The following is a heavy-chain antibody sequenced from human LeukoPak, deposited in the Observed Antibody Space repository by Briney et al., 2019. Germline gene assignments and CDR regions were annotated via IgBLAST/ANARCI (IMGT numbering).Heavy chain of an antibody. CDR1: GFTFSSYS. D-gene: IGHD2-2*01. CDR2: ISYDGSNK. J-gene: IGHJ4*02. Sequence: GGSLRLSCAASGFTFSSYSMNWVRQAPGKGLEWVAVISYDGSNKYYADSVKGRFTISRDNSKNTLYLQMNSLRAEDTAVYYCAKLVEYQLLWDYWGQGTLVTVSS. V-gene: IGHV3-30*18. CDR3: AKLVEYQLLWDY.